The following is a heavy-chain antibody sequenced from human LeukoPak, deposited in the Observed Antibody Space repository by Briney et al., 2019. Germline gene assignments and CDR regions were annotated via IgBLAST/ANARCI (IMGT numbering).Heavy chain of an antibody. Sequence: GGSLRLSCAASGFTFSNYGMHWVRQAPGKGLEWVAVISYDGGEQHYGDSVEGRFSNSRDDSKSTIYLQMNRLTVEDTALYYCAKPRTFYDILTVSFQQWGQGTWVTVSS. CDR3: AKPRTFYDILTVSFQQ. V-gene: IGHV3-30*18. D-gene: IGHD3-9*01. CDR2: ISYDGGEQ. J-gene: IGHJ1*01. CDR1: GFTFSNYG.